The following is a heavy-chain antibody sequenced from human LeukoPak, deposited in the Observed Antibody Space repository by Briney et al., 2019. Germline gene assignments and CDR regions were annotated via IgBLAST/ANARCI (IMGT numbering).Heavy chain of an antibody. CDR3: TRGSIAYYYMDV. CDR2: IYYSGST. CDR1: GGSISSSSYY. J-gene: IGHJ6*03. D-gene: IGHD3-22*01. V-gene: IGHV4-61*05. Sequence: PSETLSLTCTVSGGSISSSSYYGGWIRQPPGRGLEGIGNIYYSGSTNYNPSLKSRVTISVDTSKNQFSLKLSSVTAADTAVYYCTRGSIAYYYMDVWGKGTTVTISS.